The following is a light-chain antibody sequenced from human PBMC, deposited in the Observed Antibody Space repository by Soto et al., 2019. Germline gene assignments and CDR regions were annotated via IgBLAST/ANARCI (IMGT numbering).Light chain of an antibody. J-gene: IGLJ2*01. CDR1: SSNIGSNY. CDR2: RNN. Sequence: QSVLTQPPSASGTPGQRVTISCSGSSSNIGSNYVYWYQQLPGTAHKLLIYRNNQRPSGVPDRFSGSKSGTSASLAISGLRSEDEADYYCAACDDSLSGRVFVGGTQLTVL. CDR3: AACDDSLSGRV. V-gene: IGLV1-47*01.